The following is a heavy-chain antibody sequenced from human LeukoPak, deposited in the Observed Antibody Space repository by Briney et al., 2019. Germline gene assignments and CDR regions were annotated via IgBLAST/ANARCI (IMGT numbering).Heavy chain of an antibody. J-gene: IGHJ3*01. D-gene: IGHD6-13*01. CDR2: IIPIFGIA. Sequence: SVKVSCKASGGTFSSYAISWVRQAPGQGLEWMGRIIPIFGIANYAQKFQGRVTITADKSTSTAYMELSSLRSEDTAVYYCETLGGKSWSFDVFDFWGQGTMVTVSS. CDR3: ETLGGKSWSFDVFDF. V-gene: IGHV1-69*04. CDR1: GGTFSSYA.